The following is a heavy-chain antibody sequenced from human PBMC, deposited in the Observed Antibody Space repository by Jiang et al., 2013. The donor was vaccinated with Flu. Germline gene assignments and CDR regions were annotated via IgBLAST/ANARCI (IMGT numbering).Heavy chain of an antibody. J-gene: IGHJ6*04. V-gene: IGHV3-33*01. Sequence: AASGFTFSSYGMHWVRQAPGKGLEWVAVIWYDGSNKYYADSVKGRFTISRDNSKNTLYLQMNSLRAEDTAVYYCAREKGSDYYYGMDVWGKGTTVTVSS. CDR2: IWYDGSNK. CDR1: GFTFSSYG. CDR3: AREKGSDYYYGMDV.